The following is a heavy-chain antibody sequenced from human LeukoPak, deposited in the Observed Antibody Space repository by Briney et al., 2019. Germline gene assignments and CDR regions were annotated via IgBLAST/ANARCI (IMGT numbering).Heavy chain of an antibody. CDR3: ARSEEGRFYDSAGYCEPFDL. D-gene: IGHD2-15*01. J-gene: IGHJ3*01. CDR2: IFTRVGP. V-gene: IGHV4-4*07. CDR1: GGSIGGHY. Sequence: PSETLSPTCSVSGGSIGGHYWNWVRQAPGKGLEWTGHIFTRVGPNYSPSLKRRVTFSRDTGRSQLSPRMTALTAADTAIYSRARSEEGRFYDSAGYCEPFDLWGQGIMVIVSS.